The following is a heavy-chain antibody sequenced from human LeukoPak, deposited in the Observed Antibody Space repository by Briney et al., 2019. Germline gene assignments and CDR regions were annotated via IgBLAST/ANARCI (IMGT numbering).Heavy chain of an antibody. Sequence: GGSLRLSCAASGFTFSSYSMNWVRQAPGKGLEWVSSISSSSSYIYYADSVKGRFTISRDNAKNSLYLQMNSLRAEDTAVYYCARDRYSGYDALDYWGQGTLVTVSS. CDR1: GFTFSSYS. CDR2: ISSSSSYI. D-gene: IGHD5-12*01. V-gene: IGHV3-21*01. J-gene: IGHJ4*02. CDR3: ARDRYSGYDALDY.